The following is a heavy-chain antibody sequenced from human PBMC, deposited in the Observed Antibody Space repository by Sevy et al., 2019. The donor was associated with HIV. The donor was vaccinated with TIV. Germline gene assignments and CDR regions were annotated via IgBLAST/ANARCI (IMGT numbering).Heavy chain of an antibody. CDR1: GYTLTQLS. D-gene: IGHD3-22*01. CDR2: FDPEDGET. J-gene: IGHJ4*02. V-gene: IGHV1-24*01. CDR3: AITTDYYDSSGYPFDY. Sequence: ASVKVSCKVSGYTLTQLSMHWVRQAPGKGLEWMGSFDPEDGETIYAQKFQGRVTMTEETSTDTAYMELSSLKSEDTAVFYCAITTDYYDSSGYPFDYWGQGTLVTVSS.